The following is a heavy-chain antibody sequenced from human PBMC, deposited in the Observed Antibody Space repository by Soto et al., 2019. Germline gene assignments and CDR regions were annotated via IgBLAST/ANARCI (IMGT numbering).Heavy chain of an antibody. D-gene: IGHD3-10*01. J-gene: IGHJ6*02. Sequence: KTSETLSLTCAVSGGSISSSNWWSWVRQPPGKGLEWIGEIYHSGGTNHNPSLKSRATISVDKSKNQFSLKLSSVTAADTAVYYCARLWFGEYSNYYYYGMDVWGQGTTVTVSS. V-gene: IGHV4-4*02. CDR2: IYHSGGT. CDR1: GGSISSSNW. CDR3: ARLWFGEYSNYYYYGMDV.